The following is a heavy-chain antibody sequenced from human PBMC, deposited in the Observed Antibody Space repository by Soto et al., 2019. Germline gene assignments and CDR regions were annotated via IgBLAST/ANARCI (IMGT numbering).Heavy chain of an antibody. CDR1: CGSISSYY. CDR3: ARSPYYSNFDY. V-gene: IGHV4-59*01. D-gene: IGHD4-4*01. CDR2: IYYSGST. Sequence: SETLSLTCTVSCGSISSYYWSWIRQPPGKGLEWIGYIYYSGSTNYNPSLKSRVTISVDTSKNQFSLKLSSVTAADTAVYYCARSPYYSNFDYWGQGTLVTAPQ. J-gene: IGHJ4*02.